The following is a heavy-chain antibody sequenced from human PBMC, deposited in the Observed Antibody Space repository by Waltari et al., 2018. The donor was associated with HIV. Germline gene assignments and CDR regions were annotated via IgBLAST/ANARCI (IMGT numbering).Heavy chain of an antibody. CDR1: GGSFSGYY. Sequence: QVQLQQWGAGLLKPSETLSLTCAVYGGSFSGYYWSWIRQPPGMGLEWIGEINHSGSTNYNPFLKSRVIVSVDTTKNQFSLKLISVTVADTAVYYCAREGRYYGSGSYSKGSHWYFDLWGRGTLVTVSS. J-gene: IGHJ2*01. D-gene: IGHD3-10*01. CDR3: AREGRYYGSGSYSKGSHWYFDL. V-gene: IGHV4-34*01. CDR2: INHSGST.